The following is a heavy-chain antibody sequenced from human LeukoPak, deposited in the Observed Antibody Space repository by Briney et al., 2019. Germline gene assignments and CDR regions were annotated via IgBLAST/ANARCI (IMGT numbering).Heavy chain of an antibody. V-gene: IGHV3-48*03. CDR2: ISSSGSTI. CDR1: GFTFSSYE. J-gene: IGHJ6*04. CDR3: AREVVPAALYYYYYYGMDV. D-gene: IGHD2-2*01. Sequence: GGSLRLSCAASGFTFSSYEMNWVRQAPGKGLEWVSYISSSGSTIYYADSVKGRFTISRDNAKNSLYLQMNSLRAEDTAVYYCAREVVPAALYYYYYYGMDVWGKGTAVTVSS.